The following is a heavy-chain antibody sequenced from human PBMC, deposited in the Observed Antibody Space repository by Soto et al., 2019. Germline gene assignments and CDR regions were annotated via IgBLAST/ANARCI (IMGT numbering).Heavy chain of an antibody. Sequence: HPGGSLRLSCAASGFTFSSYGMHWVRQAPGKGLEWVAVIWYDGSNKYYADSVKGRFTISRDNSKNTLYLQMNSLRAEDTAVYYCAREYYDFYYGMDVWGQGTTVTVSS. CDR2: IWYDGSNK. J-gene: IGHJ6*02. CDR1: GFTFSSYG. V-gene: IGHV3-33*01. CDR3: AREYYDFYYGMDV.